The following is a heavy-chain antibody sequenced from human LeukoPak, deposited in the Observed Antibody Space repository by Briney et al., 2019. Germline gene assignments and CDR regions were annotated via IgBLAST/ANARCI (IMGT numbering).Heavy chain of an antibody. CDR1: GFTFSSYW. V-gene: IGHV3-7*01. J-gene: IGHJ3*02. CDR2: IKQDGSEK. D-gene: IGHD3-3*01. Sequence: GGSLRLSCAASGFTFSSYWMSWVRQAPGKGLEWVANIKQDGSEKYYVDSVKGRFTISRDNAKNSLYLQMNSLRAEDTAVYYCARSPNVLRFLEWFAADAFDIWGQGTMVTVSS. CDR3: ARSPNVLRFLEWFAADAFDI.